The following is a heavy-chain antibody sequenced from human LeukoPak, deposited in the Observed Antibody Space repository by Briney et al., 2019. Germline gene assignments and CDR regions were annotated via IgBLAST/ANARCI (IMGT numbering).Heavy chain of an antibody. V-gene: IGHV6-1*01. J-gene: IGHJ5*02. CDR1: GDSVSSNSAA. CDR3: ARSPRRYLDRGAFHPAWLDP. CDR2: TYYRSKWYN. Sequence: SRTLSLTCAISGDSVSSNSAAWNWIRQSPSRGLEWLGRTYYRSKWYNDYAVSVKSRITINPDASKNQFSLNLNSVTAADTAVYFCARSPRRYLDRGAFHPAWLDPWGQGALVIVSS. D-gene: IGHD3-9*01.